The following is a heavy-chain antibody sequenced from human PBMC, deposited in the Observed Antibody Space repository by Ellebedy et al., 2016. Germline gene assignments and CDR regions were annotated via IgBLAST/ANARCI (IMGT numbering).Heavy chain of an antibody. Sequence: GESLKISXAASGFTFSTYAMGWVRQAPGRGLEWVSAVSGSGAFTYYADSVKGRFTISRDNSKNTLYLQINSLRAEDTAVYYCAKNFVSPHLPDYWGQGTLVTVSS. CDR1: GFTFSTYA. J-gene: IGHJ4*02. CDR2: VSGSGAFT. V-gene: IGHV3-23*01. CDR3: AKNFVSPHLPDY. D-gene: IGHD6-6*01.